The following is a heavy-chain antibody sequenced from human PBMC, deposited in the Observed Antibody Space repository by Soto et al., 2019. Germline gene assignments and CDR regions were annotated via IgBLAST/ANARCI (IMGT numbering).Heavy chain of an antibody. V-gene: IGHV4-30-4*01. D-gene: IGHD6-19*01. CDR2: IYFSGDT. J-gene: IGHJ5*02. CDR1: DGSISSGAYY. Sequence: SETLSLTCTVSDGSISSGAYYWSWIRQPPGKGLEWIGYIYFSGDTYYNQSLKGRLSISRDTSKNQFFLRLSSVTAADTAVYYCARRFVGGTYPNGFDPWGQGTLVTVSS. CDR3: ARRFVGGTYPNGFDP.